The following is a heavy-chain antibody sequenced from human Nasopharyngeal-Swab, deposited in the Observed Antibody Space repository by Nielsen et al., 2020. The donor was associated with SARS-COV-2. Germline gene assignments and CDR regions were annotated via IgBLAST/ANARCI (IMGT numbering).Heavy chain of an antibody. CDR2: INPNSGGT. D-gene: IGHD3-22*01. Sequence: ASVKVSCKASGYTFTGYYMHWVRQAPGQGREWMGWINPNSGGTNYAQKFQGRVTMTRDTSISTAYMELSRLRSDDTAVYYCARAGNSSGYYPSDYWGQGTLVTVSS. CDR3: ARAGNSSGYYPSDY. CDR1: GYTFTGYY. J-gene: IGHJ4*02. V-gene: IGHV1-2*02.